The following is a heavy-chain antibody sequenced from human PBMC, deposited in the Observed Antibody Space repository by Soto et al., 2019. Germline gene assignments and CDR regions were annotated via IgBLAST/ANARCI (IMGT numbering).Heavy chain of an antibody. J-gene: IGHJ4*02. CDR1: GDGFTSNW. Sequence: GESLKISCQGSGDGFTSNWIGWVRQMPGKGLEWMGIINPADSDIKYSPSFQGQVTISADKSIGTAYLQWSSLKASDTAMYYCARHQRDDASRKIDCWGQGTLVTVSS. CDR3: ARHQRDDASRKIDC. V-gene: IGHV5-51*01. CDR2: INPADSDI. D-gene: IGHD3-16*01.